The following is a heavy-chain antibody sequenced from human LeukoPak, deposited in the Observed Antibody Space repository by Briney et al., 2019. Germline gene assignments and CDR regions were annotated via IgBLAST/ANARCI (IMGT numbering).Heavy chain of an antibody. CDR1: GGSISSYY. CDR3: ARGTPYYDFWSGLAADY. CDR2: IYYSGST. J-gene: IGHJ4*02. V-gene: IGHV4-59*01. D-gene: IGHD3-3*01. Sequence: SETLSLTCTVSGGSISSYYWSWIRQPPGKGLEWIGYIYYSGSTTYNPSLKSPVTISVDTSKNQFSLKLSSVTAADTAVYYCARGTPYYDFWSGLAADYWGQGTLVTVSS.